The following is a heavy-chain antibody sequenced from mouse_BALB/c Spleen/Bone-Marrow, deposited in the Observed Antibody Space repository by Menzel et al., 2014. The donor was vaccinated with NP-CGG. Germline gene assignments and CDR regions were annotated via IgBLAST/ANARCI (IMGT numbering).Heavy chain of an antibody. Sequence: EVMLVESGGGLVQPGGSMKLSCVASGFTFSNYWMNWVRQSPEKGLEWVAEIRLKSTSYATHYAESVKGRFTISRDDSKSSLYLQMNNLRAEDTGIYYCTRDYDDAMDYWGQGTSVTVSS. CDR1: GFTFSNYW. CDR2: IRLKSTSYAT. D-gene: IGHD2-4*01. V-gene: IGHV6-6*02. J-gene: IGHJ4*01. CDR3: TRDYDDAMDY.